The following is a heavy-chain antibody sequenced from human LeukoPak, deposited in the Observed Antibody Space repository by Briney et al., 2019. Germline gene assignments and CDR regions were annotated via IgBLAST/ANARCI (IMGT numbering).Heavy chain of an antibody. CDR1: GGSICSSSYY. CDR2: IYYSGST. D-gene: IGHD5-12*01. CDR3: ASLLVATLGGPHHDAFDI. V-gene: IGHV4-39*07. J-gene: IGHJ3*02. Sequence: SETLSLTCTVSGGSICSSSYYWGWIRQPPGKGLEWIGSIYYSGSTYYNPSLKSRVTISVDTSKNQFSLKLSSVTAADTAVYYCASLLVATLGGPHHDAFDIWGQGTMVTVSS.